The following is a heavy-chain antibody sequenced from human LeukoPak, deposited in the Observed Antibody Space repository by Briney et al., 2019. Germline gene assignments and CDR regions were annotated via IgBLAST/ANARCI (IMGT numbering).Heavy chain of an antibody. CDR3: ARALPLYGDYRFEP. V-gene: IGHV4-31*03. J-gene: IGHJ5*02. Sequence: SQTLSLTCTVSGGSIIRGGYYSRWIRQHPGKGLEWIGYIYYSGSTYYNPSLKSRVTISVDTSKNQFSLKLSSVTAADTAVYYCARALPLYGDYRFEPWGQGTLVTVSS. CDR1: GGSIIRGGYY. D-gene: IGHD4-17*01. CDR2: IYYSGST.